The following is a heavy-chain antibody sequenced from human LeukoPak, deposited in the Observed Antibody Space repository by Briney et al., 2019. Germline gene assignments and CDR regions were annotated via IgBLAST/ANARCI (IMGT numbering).Heavy chain of an antibody. J-gene: IGHJ4*02. D-gene: IGHD3-10*01. V-gene: IGHV1-46*04. Sequence: ASVKVSCKASGYIFSSYDIHWVRQAPGQGLEWMGIINPSGGSTSYAQKLQGRVTMTRDTSTSTVYMELSSLRSEDTAVYYCARAHMVRGVIPGYWGQGTLVTVSS. CDR1: GYIFSSYD. CDR2: INPSGGST. CDR3: ARAHMVRGVIPGY.